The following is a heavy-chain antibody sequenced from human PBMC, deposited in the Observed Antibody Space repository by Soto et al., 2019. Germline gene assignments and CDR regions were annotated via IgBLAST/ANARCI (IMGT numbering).Heavy chain of an antibody. V-gene: IGHV1-2*04. CDR3: ARTGSGSYLLYGMDV. CDR1: GYTFTGYY. CDR2: INPNSGGT. Sequence: GASVKVSCKASGYTFTGYYMHWVRQAPGQGLEWMGWINPNSGGTNYAQKFQGWVTMTRDTSISTAYMELSRLRSDDTAVYYCARTGSGSYLLYGMDVWGQGTTVTVS. J-gene: IGHJ6*02. D-gene: IGHD3-10*01.